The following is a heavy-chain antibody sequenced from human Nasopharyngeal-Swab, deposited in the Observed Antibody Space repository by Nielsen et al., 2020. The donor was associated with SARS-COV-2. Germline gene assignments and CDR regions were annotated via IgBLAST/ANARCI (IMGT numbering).Heavy chain of an antibody. V-gene: IGHV1-18*01. Sequence: ASVKVSCKASGYTLTNYGVTWVRQAPGQGLEWMGWISGYKGNTKFAQKLQGRATMTTDTATSTAYMELRSLRSDDTAVYYCARAPSGSLQWFDPWGQGTLVTVSS. CDR3: ARAPSGSLQWFDP. CDR1: GYTLTNYG. CDR2: ISGYKGNT. D-gene: IGHD1-26*01. J-gene: IGHJ5*01.